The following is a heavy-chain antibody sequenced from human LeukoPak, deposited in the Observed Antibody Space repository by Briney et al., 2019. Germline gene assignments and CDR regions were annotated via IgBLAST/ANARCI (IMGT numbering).Heavy chain of an antibody. Sequence: PSETLSLTCTVSGGSIISYYWSWIRQPAGKGLEWIGRIYTSGSTNYNPSLKSRVTMSVDTSKNQLSLKLSSVTDADTAVYYCARDRTYYYDGSGYYLFDPWGQGTLVTVSS. CDR3: ARDRTYYYDGSGYYLFDP. CDR1: GGSIISYY. D-gene: IGHD3-22*01. V-gene: IGHV4-4*07. J-gene: IGHJ5*02. CDR2: IYTSGST.